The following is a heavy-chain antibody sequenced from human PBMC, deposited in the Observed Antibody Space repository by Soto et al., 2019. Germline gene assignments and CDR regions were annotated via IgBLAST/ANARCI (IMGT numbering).Heavy chain of an antibody. CDR2: IYYSGRT. CDR1: GGSISSSSYY. J-gene: IGHJ4*02. V-gene: IGHV4-39*01. D-gene: IGHD3-22*01. Sequence: QLQLQESGPGLVKPSETLSLTCTVSGGSISSSSYYWGWIRQPPGKGLEWIGSIYYSGRTYYNPSLKGRVTISVDTSTNQFSLKLSSVTAADTAVYYCARRGYYYDSSGYPAVWYWGQGTLVTVSS. CDR3: ARRGYYYDSSGYPAVWY.